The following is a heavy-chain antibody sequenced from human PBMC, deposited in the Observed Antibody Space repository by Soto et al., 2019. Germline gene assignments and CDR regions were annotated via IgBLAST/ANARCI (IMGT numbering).Heavy chain of an antibody. D-gene: IGHD3-10*01. V-gene: IGHV3-11*01. CDR2: ISGSGTTI. J-gene: IGHJ4*02. CDR3: ARVVHYYASDY. CDR1: GFTFSDHY. Sequence: GGSLRLSCAASGFTFSDHYMTWIRQSPGKGLEWVSYISGSGTTIYYTDSVKGRFTVSRDNAKNSVYLQMNSLRAEDTAVYYCARVVHYYASDYWGQGTLVTVSS.